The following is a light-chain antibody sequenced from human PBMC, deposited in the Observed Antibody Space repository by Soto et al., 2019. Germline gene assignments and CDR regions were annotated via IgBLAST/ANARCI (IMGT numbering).Light chain of an antibody. J-gene: IGKJ3*01. CDR2: DAS. V-gene: IGKV3-11*01. Sequence: EIVLTQSPATLSLSPGERATLSCRASQSVSSYLAWYQEKPGQAPRLLIYDASNRATGIPARFSGSGSETDFTLTISSLEPEDFPVYYCQQRSNWTGFTFGPGTKVDIK. CDR1: QSVSSY. CDR3: QQRSNWTGFT.